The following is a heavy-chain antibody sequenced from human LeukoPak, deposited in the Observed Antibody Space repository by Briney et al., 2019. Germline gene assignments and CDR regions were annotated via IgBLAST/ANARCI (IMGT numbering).Heavy chain of an antibody. CDR3: ARVRDRYSSTCPFDY. CDR1: GASISSYY. Sequence: SETLSLTCTVSGASISSYYWSWIRQPPGKGLEWIGYIYYSGSTNYNPPLKSRVTISVDTSKNQFSLKLSSVTAADTAVYYCARVRDRYSSTCPFDYWGQGTLVTVSS. V-gene: IGHV4-59*01. J-gene: IGHJ4*02. CDR2: IYYSGST. D-gene: IGHD6-13*01.